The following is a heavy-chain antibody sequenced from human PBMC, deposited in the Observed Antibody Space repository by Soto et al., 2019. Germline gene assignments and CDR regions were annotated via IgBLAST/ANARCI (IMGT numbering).Heavy chain of an antibody. V-gene: IGHV4-39*01. Sequence: SETLSLTCTVSGGSISSINDYWGWIRQPPGKGLEWIGSIYYSGSSYYNPSLKSRVTISVDTSKNQFSLKLNSVTAADTAVYYCACPGYYYDSSGPYYFDYWGQGTLVTVSS. CDR3: ACPGYYYDSSGPYYFDY. CDR2: IYYSGSS. CDR1: GGSISSINDY. J-gene: IGHJ4*02. D-gene: IGHD3-22*01.